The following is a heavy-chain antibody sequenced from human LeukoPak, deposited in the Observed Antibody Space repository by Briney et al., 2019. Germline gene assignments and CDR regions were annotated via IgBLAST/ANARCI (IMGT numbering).Heavy chain of an antibody. D-gene: IGHD6-6*01. J-gene: IGHJ6*03. CDR3: ARDGAARLLRYYYYMDV. V-gene: IGHV3-30*02. Sequence: PGGSLRLSCAASGFTFSSYGMHWVRQAPGKGLEWVAFIRYDGSNKYYADSVKGRFTISRDNSKNTLYLQMNSLRAEDTAVYYCARDGAARLLRYYYYMDVWGKGTTVTVS. CDR1: GFTFSSYG. CDR2: IRYDGSNK.